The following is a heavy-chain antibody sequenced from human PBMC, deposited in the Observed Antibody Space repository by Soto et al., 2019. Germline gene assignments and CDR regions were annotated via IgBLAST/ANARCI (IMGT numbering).Heavy chain of an antibody. J-gene: IGHJ4*02. D-gene: IGHD3-22*01. V-gene: IGHV1-18*01. CDR2: ISAYNGNT. CDR1: GYTFTSYG. Sequence: ASVKVSCKASGYTFTSYGISWVRQAPGQGLEWMGWISAYNGNTNYAQKLQGRVTMTTDTSTSTAYMELRSLRSDDTAVYYCARVSSYYYHSSGYYAYWGQGTLVTVSS. CDR3: ARVSSYYYHSSGYYAY.